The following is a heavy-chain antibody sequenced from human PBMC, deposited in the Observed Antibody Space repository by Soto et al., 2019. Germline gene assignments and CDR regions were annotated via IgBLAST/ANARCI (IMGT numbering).Heavy chain of an antibody. CDR2: ISYDGSNK. D-gene: IGHD3-3*02. Sequence: PGGSLRLSCAASGFTFSSYGMHWVRQAPGKGLEWVAVISYDGSNKYYADSVKGRFTISRDNSKNTLYLQMNSLRAEDTAVYYCAKGISATPRTLGDYWGQATLVTVS. CDR3: AKGISATPRTLGDY. J-gene: IGHJ4*02. CDR1: GFTFSSYG. V-gene: IGHV3-30*18.